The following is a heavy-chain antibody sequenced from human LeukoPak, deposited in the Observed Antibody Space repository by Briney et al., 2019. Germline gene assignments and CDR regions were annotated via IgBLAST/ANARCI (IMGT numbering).Heavy chain of an antibody. Sequence: SVKVSCKASGGTFSSYAISWVRQAPGQGLEWMGRIIPILGIANYAQKFQGRVTITADKSTSTAYMELSSLRSEDTAVYYCARIYCSGGSCYSHPPDYWGQGTLVAVSS. CDR3: ARIYCSGGSCYSHPPDY. J-gene: IGHJ4*02. V-gene: IGHV1-69*04. CDR2: IIPILGIA. CDR1: GGTFSSYA. D-gene: IGHD2-15*01.